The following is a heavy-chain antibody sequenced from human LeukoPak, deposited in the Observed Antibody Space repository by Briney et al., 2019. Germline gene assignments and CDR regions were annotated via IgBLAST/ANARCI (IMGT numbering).Heavy chain of an antibody. V-gene: IGHV3-48*02. J-gene: IGHJ4*02. Sequence: PGGSLRLSCAASGFTVSSSYMNWVRQAPGKGLEWVSYISSSSTAIYYADSVKGRFTISRDNAMNSLFLQMNSLRDGDTAVYYCARDLATGLFDYWGQGTLVTVSS. D-gene: IGHD5-12*01. CDR3: ARDLATGLFDY. CDR1: GFTVSSSY. CDR2: ISSSSTAI.